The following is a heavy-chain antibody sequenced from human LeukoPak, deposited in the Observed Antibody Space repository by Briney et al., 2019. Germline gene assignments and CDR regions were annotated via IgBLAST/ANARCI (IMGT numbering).Heavy chain of an antibody. CDR2: IYYTGSA. Sequence: SETLSHTRTVSGVSISSRSFYWAWIRQPPGKGLEWIASIYYTGSAYYNPSLKSRVTISVDTSKNQFSLTLSSVTGAETAVYYGTRRGTVATERVNDWGQGTLVTVSS. V-gene: IGHV4-39*01. CDR1: GVSISSRSFY. CDR3: TRRGTVATERVND. D-gene: IGHD4-11*01. J-gene: IGHJ4*02.